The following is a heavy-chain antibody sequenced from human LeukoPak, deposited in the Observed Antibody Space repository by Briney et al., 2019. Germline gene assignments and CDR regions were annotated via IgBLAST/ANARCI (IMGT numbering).Heavy chain of an antibody. CDR1: VGTFSSYA. Sequence: SVTVSCLASVGTFSSYAISWVRQAPGQGLEWMGGIIPIFGTANYAQKFQGRVTITTDESTSTAYMELSSLRSEDTAVYYCARGGEPAATYYYYYKDVWGKGTTVTVSS. V-gene: IGHV1-69*05. J-gene: IGHJ6*03. CDR2: IIPIFGTA. CDR3: ARGGEPAATYYYYYKDV. D-gene: IGHD2-2*01.